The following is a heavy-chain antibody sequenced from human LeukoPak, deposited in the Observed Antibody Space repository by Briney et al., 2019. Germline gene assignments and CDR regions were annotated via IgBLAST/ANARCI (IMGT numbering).Heavy chain of an antibody. CDR1: GYTFTSYA. CDR2: INAGNGNT. CDR3: ARVRGYSYAHGAFDI. J-gene: IGHJ3*02. V-gene: IGHV1-3*01. Sequence: ASVKVSCKASGYTFTSYAIHWVRQAPEQRLEWMGWINAGNGNTKYSQKFQGRVTITRDTSASTAYMELSSLRSEDTAVYYCARVRGYSYAHGAFDIWGQGTMVTVSS. D-gene: IGHD5-18*01.